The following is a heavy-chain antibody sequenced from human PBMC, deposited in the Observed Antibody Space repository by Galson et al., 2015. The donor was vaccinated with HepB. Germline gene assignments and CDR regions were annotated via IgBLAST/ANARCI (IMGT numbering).Heavy chain of an antibody. Sequence: QSGAEVKKPGESLKISCKGSGYSFTSYWIGWVRQMPGKGLEWMGIIYPGDSDTRYSPSFQGQVTISADKSISTAYLQWSSLKASDTAMYYCARSSCSGGSCYGEGAFDIWGQGTMVTVSS. J-gene: IGHJ3*02. CDR1: GYSFTSYW. CDR3: ARSSCSGGSCYGEGAFDI. D-gene: IGHD2-15*01. V-gene: IGHV5-51*03. CDR2: IYPGDSDT.